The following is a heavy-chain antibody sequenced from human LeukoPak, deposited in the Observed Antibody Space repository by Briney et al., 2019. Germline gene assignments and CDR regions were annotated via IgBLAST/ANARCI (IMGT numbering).Heavy chain of an antibody. D-gene: IGHD2-21*02. CDR1: GFSFSDYW. Sequence: PGGSLRLSCAASGFSFSDYWISWVRQAPGRGLEWVGNVNQDGSQNSSVDSVKGRFTISRDNAKNSLYLQMNSLGAEDTALYYCAREVTASSFDILGQGTMVTVSS. J-gene: IGHJ3*02. CDR2: VNQDGSQN. CDR3: AREVTASSFDI. V-gene: IGHV3-7*01.